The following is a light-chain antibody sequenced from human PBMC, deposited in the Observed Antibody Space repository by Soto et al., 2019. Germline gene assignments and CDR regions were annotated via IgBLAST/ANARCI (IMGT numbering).Light chain of an antibody. CDR2: DVS. CDR3: SSYTSSSTPDF. V-gene: IGLV2-14*01. J-gene: IGLJ1*01. Sequence: QSALTQPASVSGSPGQSITISCTGTSSDVGGYNYVSWYQQHPGKAPKLMIYDVSNRPSGVSNRFSGSKSGNTASLTISGLQAEDEADYYCSSYTSSSTPDFFGTGTKLTVL. CDR1: SSDVGGYNY.